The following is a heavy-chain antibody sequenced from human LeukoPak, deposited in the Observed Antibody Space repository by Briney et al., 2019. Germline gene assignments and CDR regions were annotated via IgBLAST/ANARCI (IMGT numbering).Heavy chain of an antibody. CDR2: ITDSGNTI. J-gene: IGHJ4*02. CDR1: GFTFSDYN. D-gene: IGHD5-18*01. Sequence: GGSLRLSCAASGFTFSDYNMNWVRQAPGKGLEWVSYITDSGNTIHYADSVKGRFTISRDNAKNSLYLQMNSLRVEDTAVYYCARDQAAMVMDYWGQGTLVTVSS. V-gene: IGHV3-11*04. CDR3: ARDQAAMVMDY.